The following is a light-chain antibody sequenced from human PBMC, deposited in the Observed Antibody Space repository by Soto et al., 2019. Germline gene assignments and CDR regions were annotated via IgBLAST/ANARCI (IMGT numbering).Light chain of an antibody. CDR2: EVS. Sequence: QSALTQPPSASGSPGQSVSISCTGTSSDVGAYNYVSWYQQHPGKAPKLIIYEVSKRPSGVPDRFSGSKSGSAASLTVSGLQAEDEADYYCSSYAGSDNYVFGTGTKLTVL. CDR3: SSYAGSDNYV. V-gene: IGLV2-8*01. CDR1: SSDVGAYNY. J-gene: IGLJ1*01.